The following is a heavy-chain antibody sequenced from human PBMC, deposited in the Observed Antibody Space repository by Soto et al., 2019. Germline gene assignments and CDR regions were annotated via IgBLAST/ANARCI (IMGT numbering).Heavy chain of an antibody. CDR3: ARDRYCSGGSCWSKFDY. CDR1: GFTFSNYW. J-gene: IGHJ4*02. Sequence: GGSLRLSCAASGFTFSNYWMSWVRQAPGKGLEWVASIKQDGSEKYYVDSVKGRFTISRDNAKNSLYLQMNSLRAEDTAVYYCARDRYCSGGSCWSKFDYWGQGTLVTVSS. V-gene: IGHV3-7*01. D-gene: IGHD2-15*01. CDR2: IKQDGSEK.